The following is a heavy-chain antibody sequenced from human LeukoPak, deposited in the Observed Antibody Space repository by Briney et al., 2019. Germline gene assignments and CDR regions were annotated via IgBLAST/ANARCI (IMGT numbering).Heavy chain of an antibody. CDR3: ARVSRIAAAGRSDY. J-gene: IGHJ4*02. V-gene: IGHV3-21*01. Sequence: GGSLRLSCAASGFTFSSYSMNWVRQAPGKGLEWVSSISSSSSYIYYADSVKGRFTISRDNAKNSLYLQMKSLRAEDTAVYYCARVSRIAAAGRSDYWGQGTLVTVSS. CDR1: GFTFSSYS. CDR2: ISSSSSYI. D-gene: IGHD6-13*01.